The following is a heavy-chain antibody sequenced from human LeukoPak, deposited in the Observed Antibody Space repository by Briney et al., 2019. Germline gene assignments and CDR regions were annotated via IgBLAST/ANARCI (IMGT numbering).Heavy chain of an antibody. V-gene: IGHV3-21*01. Sequence: PGGSLRLSCAASGCTFSSYSMNWVRQAPGKGLEWVSSISSSSSYIYYADSVNGRFTISRDNAKNSLYLQMNSLRAEDTAVYYCASDPCSSTSCYEFDYWGQGTLVTVSS. J-gene: IGHJ4*02. CDR1: GCTFSSYS. D-gene: IGHD2-2*01. CDR3: ASDPCSSTSCYEFDY. CDR2: ISSSSSYI.